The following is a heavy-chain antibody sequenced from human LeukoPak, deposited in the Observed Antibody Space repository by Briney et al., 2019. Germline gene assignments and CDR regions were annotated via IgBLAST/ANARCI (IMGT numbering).Heavy chain of an antibody. D-gene: IGHD2-15*01. CDR2: IYYIGSI. Sequence: SETLSLTCTVSNGSISSYYWSWIRQPPGKGLEYIGYIYYIGSISYNPSLKSRVTISMDTSKNQFSLKLSSVTAADTAVYYCARGGHCSGGSCYYPGGGAVAFDIWGQGTMVTVSS. CDR1: NGSISSYY. J-gene: IGHJ3*02. V-gene: IGHV4-59*01. CDR3: ARGGHCSGGSCYYPGGGAVAFDI.